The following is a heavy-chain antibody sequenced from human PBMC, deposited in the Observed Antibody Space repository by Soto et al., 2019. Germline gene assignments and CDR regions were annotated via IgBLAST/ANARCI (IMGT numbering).Heavy chain of an antibody. CDR1: GYTFTIYS. Sequence: ASVKVSCKASGYTFTIYSMHWVRQAPGQRLEWMGWINAGNGNTKYSQKFQGRVTITRDTSASTAYMELSSLRSEDTAVYYCAREGYSSGWYNFDDWGQGTLVTVSS. J-gene: IGHJ4*02. V-gene: IGHV1-3*01. D-gene: IGHD6-19*01. CDR3: AREGYSSGWYNFDD. CDR2: INAGNGNT.